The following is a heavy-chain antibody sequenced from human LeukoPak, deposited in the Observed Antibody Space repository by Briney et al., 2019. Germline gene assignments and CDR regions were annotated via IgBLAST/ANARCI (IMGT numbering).Heavy chain of an antibody. J-gene: IGHJ3*02. CDR1: DGSISSHY. D-gene: IGHD3-22*01. V-gene: IGHV4-59*11. CDR2: IYYSGST. Sequence: PSETLSLTCTVSDGSISSHYWSWLRQPPGKGLEWIGYIYYSGSTSYNSSLKSRVTISVDTSKNQFSLKLSSLTAAGTALYYCGRGGYYDRSGNSYKFGFDMWGQGTMVTVSS. CDR3: GRGGYYDRSGNSYKFGFDM.